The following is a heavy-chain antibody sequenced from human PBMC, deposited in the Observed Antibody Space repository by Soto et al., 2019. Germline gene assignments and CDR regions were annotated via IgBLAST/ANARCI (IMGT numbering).Heavy chain of an antibody. Sequence: SETLSLTCTVSGGSISSSSYYWGWIRQPPGKGLEWIGSIYYSGSTYYNPSLKSRVTISVDTSKNQFSLKLSSVTAADTAVYYCAVVLRFLEWLPYFDYWGQGTLVTVS. CDR3: AVVLRFLEWLPYFDY. CDR2: IYYSGST. V-gene: IGHV4-39*01. J-gene: IGHJ4*02. CDR1: GGSISSSSYY. D-gene: IGHD3-3*01.